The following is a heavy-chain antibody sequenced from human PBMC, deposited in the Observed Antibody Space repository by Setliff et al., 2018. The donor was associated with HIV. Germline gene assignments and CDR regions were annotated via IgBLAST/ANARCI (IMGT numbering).Heavy chain of an antibody. J-gene: IGHJ4*02. Sequence: ETLSLTCTVSGDSVSSRSYYWSWIRQPPGKGLEWIGYIYYSGGTNYNPSLKSRVTISVDTSKNHFSLKLRSVTAADTAVYYCAQLGMVDDFDYWGQGTLVTVSS. CDR2: IYYSGGT. CDR1: GDSVSSRSYY. CDR3: AQLGMVDDFDY. D-gene: IGHD1-1*01. V-gene: IGHV4-61*03.